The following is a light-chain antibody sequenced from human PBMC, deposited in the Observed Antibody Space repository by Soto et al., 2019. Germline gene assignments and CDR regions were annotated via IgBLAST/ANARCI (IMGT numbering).Light chain of an antibody. CDR2: EAS. Sequence: FVLTQSPGTLSLSPGERATLSCRASQTVRGNYIAWYQQKPGQAPRVLIFEASRRATGTPDRFSGSGSGTDFTRTISRLEPEDFAVYYCQQYVNSPFTFGQGNNLEI. CDR1: QTVRGNY. J-gene: IGKJ2*01. V-gene: IGKV3-20*01. CDR3: QQYVNSPFT.